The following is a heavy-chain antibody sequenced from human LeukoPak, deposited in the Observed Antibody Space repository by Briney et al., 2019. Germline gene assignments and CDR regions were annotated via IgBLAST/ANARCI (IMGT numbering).Heavy chain of an antibody. Sequence: GGSLRLSCAASGFTFGSYAMSWVRQAPGKGLEWVSAISGSGGSTYYADSVKGRFTISRDNSKNTLYLQMNSLRAEDTAVYYCAKEQDYYGSGSPVYYYYGMDVWGQGTTVTVSS. V-gene: IGHV3-23*01. CDR2: ISGSGGST. D-gene: IGHD3-10*01. J-gene: IGHJ6*02. CDR3: AKEQDYYGSGSPVYYYYGMDV. CDR1: GFTFGSYA.